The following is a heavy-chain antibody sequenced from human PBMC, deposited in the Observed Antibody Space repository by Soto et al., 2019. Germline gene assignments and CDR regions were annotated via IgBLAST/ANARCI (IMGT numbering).Heavy chain of an antibody. CDR2: IYYTRST. CDR1: GSSISPFY. Sequence: PSETLSLTCTVSGSSISPFYWSWIRQHTGKGLEWIGYIYYTRSTTYNPSLKSRVTLSLGTSRNQLSLKLSSVTAADTAVYFCTRVGGYYGDYPNFDYWGPGTLVTVSS. J-gene: IGHJ4*02. V-gene: IGHV4-59*01. D-gene: IGHD4-17*01. CDR3: TRVGGYYGDYPNFDY.